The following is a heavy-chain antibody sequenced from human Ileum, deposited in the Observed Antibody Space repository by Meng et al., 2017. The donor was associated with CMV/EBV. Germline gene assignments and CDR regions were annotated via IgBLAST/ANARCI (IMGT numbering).Heavy chain of an antibody. CDR3: ARGKRVVVAALSVVDY. CDR2: IWYDETEK. J-gene: IGHJ4*02. CDR1: GFSFRTSH. Sequence: GESLKISCAASGFSFRTSHMHWVRQAPGKGLEWVAYIWYDETEKSSADSVRGRFTISRDNAKNSLYLQMNSLRAEDTAVYYCARGKRVVVAALSVVDYWGQGTLVTVSS. D-gene: IGHD2-15*01. V-gene: IGHV3-33*01.